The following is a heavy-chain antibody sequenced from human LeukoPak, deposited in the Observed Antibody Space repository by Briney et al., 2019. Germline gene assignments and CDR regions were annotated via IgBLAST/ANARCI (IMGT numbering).Heavy chain of an antibody. D-gene: IGHD2-2*01. CDR2: IGGSDGRT. CDR1: GFTFSTYA. Sequence: GGSLRLSCAASGFTFSTYAMSWVRQAPGKGLEWVSLIGGSDGRTRYADSVKGRFTISRGNAKNSLYLQMNSLRAEDTAVYYCAREHCSTTSCYFDSWGQGSLVTVSS. J-gene: IGHJ5*01. V-gene: IGHV3-23*01. CDR3: AREHCSTTSCYFDS.